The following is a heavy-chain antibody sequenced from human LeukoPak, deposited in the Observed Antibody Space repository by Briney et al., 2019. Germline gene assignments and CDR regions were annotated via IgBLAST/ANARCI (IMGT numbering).Heavy chain of an antibody. CDR1: GGSISSGDYY. Sequence: PSQTLSLTCTVSGGSISSGDYYWSWIRQPPGKGLEWIGYIYYSGSTYYNPSLKSRVTISVDTSKNQFSLKLSSVTAADTAVYYCARGYYYDSSGFYELRAFDIWGQGTMVTVSS. CDR3: ARGYYYDSSGFYELRAFDI. D-gene: IGHD3-22*01. J-gene: IGHJ3*02. V-gene: IGHV4-30-4*01. CDR2: IYYSGST.